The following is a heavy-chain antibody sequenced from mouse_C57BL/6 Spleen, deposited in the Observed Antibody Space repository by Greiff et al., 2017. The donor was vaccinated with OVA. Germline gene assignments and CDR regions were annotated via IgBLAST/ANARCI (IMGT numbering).Heavy chain of an antibody. J-gene: IGHJ2*01. CDR2: LNPGSGGT. D-gene: IGHD4-1*01. Sequence: QVQLQQSGAELVRPGTSVKVSCKASGYAFTNYLIEWVKQRPGQGLEWIGVLNPGSGGTNYNAKFTGKATLTADTSSSTAYLQLSSLTSEDSAVYFCARNWEFYCDYWGQGTTLTVSS. CDR3: ARNWEFYCDY. V-gene: IGHV1-54*01. CDR1: GYAFTNYL.